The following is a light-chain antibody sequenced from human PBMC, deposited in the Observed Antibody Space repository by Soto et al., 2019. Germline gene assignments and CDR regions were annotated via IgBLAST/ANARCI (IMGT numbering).Light chain of an antibody. CDR1: QSVSSSN. CDR3: QQYNNWPRT. CDR2: AAS. J-gene: IGKJ2*01. V-gene: IGKV3-20*01. Sequence: DIVLTQSPGTLSLSPGERATLSCRASQSVSSSNLAWYQQKPAQAPRLLIYAASRRAPGIPERFSGSGSGTDFTLTISRLEPEDFAVYYCQQYNNWPRTFGQGTKLEIK.